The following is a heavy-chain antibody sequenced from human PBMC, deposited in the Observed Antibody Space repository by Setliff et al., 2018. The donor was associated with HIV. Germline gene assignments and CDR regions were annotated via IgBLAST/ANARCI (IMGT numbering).Heavy chain of an antibody. J-gene: IGHJ4*02. CDR3: ASPRLDWSFSHFDY. D-gene: IGHD3-9*01. Sequence: SVKVSCKASGGTFTSSAISWVRQARGQGLEWMGAIIPHFDAPQYAQKFQGRVTITADQSTSTAYMELSRLTSEDTAVYYCASPRLDWSFSHFDYWGQGTPVTVSS. CDR1: GGTFTSSA. CDR2: IIPHFDAP. V-gene: IGHV1-69*13.